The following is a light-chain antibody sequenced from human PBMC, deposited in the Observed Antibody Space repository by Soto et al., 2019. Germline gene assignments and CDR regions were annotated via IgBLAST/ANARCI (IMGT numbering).Light chain of an antibody. Sequence: EVVLTQSPVTLSLSPGERATLSCRASQSISTYLAWYQQKPGQAPRLLIYAASSRATGIPDRFSGSGSGTDFTLTISRLEPEDCAVYYCQQFGSSLIAFGQGTRLEIK. CDR3: QQFGSSLIA. V-gene: IGKV3-20*01. CDR2: AAS. CDR1: QSISTY. J-gene: IGKJ5*01.